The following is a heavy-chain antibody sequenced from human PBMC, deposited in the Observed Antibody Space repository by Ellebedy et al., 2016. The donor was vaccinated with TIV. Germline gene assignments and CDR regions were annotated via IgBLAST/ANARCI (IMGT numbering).Heavy chain of an antibody. CDR2: INPSGGST. J-gene: IGHJ4*02. CDR3: ASGFDNSGCLDY. Sequence: ASVKVSCKASGYTFTKYYIHWVRQVPGQGLEWMGIINPSGGSTSYAQKLQGRVTMTRNTSTSAVYMELSSLRSEDTAVYYCASGFDNSGCLDYWGQGTLVTVSS. D-gene: IGHD3-22*01. V-gene: IGHV1-46*04. CDR1: GYTFTKYY.